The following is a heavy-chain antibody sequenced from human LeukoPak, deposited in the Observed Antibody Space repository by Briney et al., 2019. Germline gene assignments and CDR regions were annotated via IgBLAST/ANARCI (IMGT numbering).Heavy chain of an antibody. CDR1: GFTFSDRY. Sequence: PGGSLRLSCVASGFTFSDRYMTWIRQAPGKGLEWVARISDDSTYTNYADSVKGRSSISRDNAKKSLYLQMDSLRAEDTAVYYCARDMTALDYWGPGTLVTVSS. CDR2: ISDDSTYT. D-gene: IGHD2-21*02. CDR3: ARDMTALDY. V-gene: IGHV3-11*06. J-gene: IGHJ4*02.